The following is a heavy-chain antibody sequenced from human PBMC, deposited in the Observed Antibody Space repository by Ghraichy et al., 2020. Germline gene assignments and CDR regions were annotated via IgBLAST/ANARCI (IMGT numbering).Heavy chain of an antibody. CDR1: GGSFSGYY. Sequence: TLSLTCAVYGGSFSGYYWSWIRQPPGKGLEWIGEINHSGSTNYNPSLKSRVTISVDTSKNQFSLKLSSVTAADTAVYYCARRKWFDPWGQGTLVTVSS. V-gene: IGHV4-34*01. CDR3: ARRKWFDP. J-gene: IGHJ5*02. CDR2: INHSGST.